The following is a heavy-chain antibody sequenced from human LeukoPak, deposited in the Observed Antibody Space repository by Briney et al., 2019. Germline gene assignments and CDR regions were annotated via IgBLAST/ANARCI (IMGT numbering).Heavy chain of an antibody. V-gene: IGHV3-48*03. CDR2: ISSSGSII. D-gene: IGHD1-26*01. CDR1: GFTFSSYE. CDR3: AREGAVRGYYFDY. J-gene: IGHJ4*02. Sequence: PGGSLRLSCAASGFTFSSYEMNWVRQAPGKGLEWVSYISSSGSIIYYADSVKGRFTISRDNAKNSLYLQTNSLRAEDTAVYYCAREGAVRGYYFDYWGQGTLVTVSS.